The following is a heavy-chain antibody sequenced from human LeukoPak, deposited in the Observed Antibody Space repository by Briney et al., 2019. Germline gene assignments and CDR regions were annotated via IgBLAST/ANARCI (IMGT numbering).Heavy chain of an antibody. CDR2: IIPILGIA. J-gene: IGHJ6*02. CDR1: GGTFSSYA. V-gene: IGHV1-69*04. D-gene: IGHD2-2*02. Sequence: ASVKVSCKASGGTFSSYAISWVRQAPGQGLEWMGRIIPILGIANYAQKFQGRVTITADKSTSTAYMELSSLRSEDTAVYYCARVIQYCSSTSCYRDYYGMDVWGQGTTVTVSS. CDR3: ARVIQYCSSTSCYRDYYGMDV.